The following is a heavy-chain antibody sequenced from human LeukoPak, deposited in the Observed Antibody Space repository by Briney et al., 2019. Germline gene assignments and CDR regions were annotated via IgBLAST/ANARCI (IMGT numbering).Heavy chain of an antibody. Sequence: GGSLRLSCAASGFTFSSSGMHWVRQAPGKGLEWVAVIRYDESNKYYADSVRGRFSISRDNSKNTLYLQMNSLRAEDTAVYYCARGDYYDSSGYSQYFQHWGQGTLVTVSS. CDR3: ARGDYYDSSGYSQYFQH. D-gene: IGHD3-22*01. CDR2: IRYDESNK. J-gene: IGHJ1*01. CDR1: GFTFSSSG. V-gene: IGHV3-33*01.